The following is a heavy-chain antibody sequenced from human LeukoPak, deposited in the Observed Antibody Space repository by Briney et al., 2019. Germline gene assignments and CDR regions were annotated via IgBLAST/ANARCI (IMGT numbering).Heavy chain of an antibody. CDR3: AKDPIFSGSYGVFDY. Sequence: GGSLRLSCAASGFTFTNDWMNWVRQAPGKGLEWVARIKSNIDGGTTDYTDSAEGRFTISRDNSKNTLYLQMNSLRAGDTAVYYCAKDPIFSGSYGVFDYWGLGTLVTVSS. CDR1: GFTFTNDW. V-gene: IGHV3-15*07. D-gene: IGHD1-26*01. J-gene: IGHJ4*02. CDR2: IKSNIDGGTT.